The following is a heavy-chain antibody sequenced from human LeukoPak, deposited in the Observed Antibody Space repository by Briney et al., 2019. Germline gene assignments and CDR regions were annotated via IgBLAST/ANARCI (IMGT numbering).Heavy chain of an antibody. D-gene: IGHD6-19*01. V-gene: IGHV3-23*01. CDR3: ARGDSSGWYYFDY. J-gene: IGHJ4*02. Sequence: GGSLRLSCAASGFTFSSYAMSWVRQAPGKGLEWVSGISASGGSTYYADSVKGRFTISRDNARNSLYLQMNSLRAEDTAVYYCARGDSSGWYYFDYWGQGTLVTVSS. CDR2: ISASGGST. CDR1: GFTFSSYA.